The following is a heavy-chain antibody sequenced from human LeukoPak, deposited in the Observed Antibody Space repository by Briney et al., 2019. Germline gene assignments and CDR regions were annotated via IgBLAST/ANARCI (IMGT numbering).Heavy chain of an antibody. D-gene: IGHD5-12*01. CDR3: AGSPRYSGYDYGSDY. CDR1: GGSFSAYY. Sequence: PLETLSLTCAVYGGSFSAYYWSWIRQPPGKGLEWIGEINHSGRTNYNASLKSRVTISVDTSKNQFSLKMSYVTAADTAVYYCAGSPRYSGYDYGSDYWGRGILVTVSS. CDR2: INHSGRT. V-gene: IGHV4-34*01. J-gene: IGHJ4*02.